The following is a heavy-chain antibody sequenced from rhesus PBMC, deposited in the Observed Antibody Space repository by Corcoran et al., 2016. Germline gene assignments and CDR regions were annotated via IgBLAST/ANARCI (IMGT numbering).Heavy chain of an antibody. CDR1: GGSISGYYY. D-gene: IGHD2-39*02. CDR3: ASGAYCSGGVCPSYGLDS. V-gene: IGHV4-73*01. Sequence: QVQLQQWGEGLVKPSETLSLTCAVYGGSISGYYYWSWIRQPPGKGLEWIGYIFVNRASPNYHPSLKNRVNISKDTSKNQFSLKLSSVTAADTAVYYCASGAYCSGGVCPSYGLDSWGQGVVVTVSS. CDR2: IFVNRASP. J-gene: IGHJ6*01.